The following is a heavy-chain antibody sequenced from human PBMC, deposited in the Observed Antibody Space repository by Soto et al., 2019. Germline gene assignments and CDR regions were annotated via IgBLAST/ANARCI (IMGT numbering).Heavy chain of an antibody. V-gene: IGHV4-30-2*01. CDR3: ARVPDY. CDR2: IYHSANT. J-gene: IGHJ4*02. Sequence: SETLSLTCAVYGGSISSGGYSWGWIRQPPGKGLEWIGYIYHSANTYYNPSLKSRVTISVDRSKNQFSLKLSSVTAADTAVYYYARVPDYWGQGTLVTVSS. CDR1: GGSISSGGYS.